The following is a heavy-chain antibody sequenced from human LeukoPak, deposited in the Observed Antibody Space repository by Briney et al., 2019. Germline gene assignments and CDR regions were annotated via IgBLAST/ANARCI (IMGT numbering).Heavy chain of an antibody. CDR3: ARDGYGDYGVLDY. CDR1: GFTVSSNY. D-gene: IGHD4-17*01. CDR2: IYSGGST. Sequence: GGSLRLSCAASGFTVSSNYMSWVRQAPGKGLEWVSVIYSGGSTYYADSVKGRFTISRDNSKNTLYLQMNSLRAEDTAMYYCARDGYGDYGVLDYWGQGTLVTVSS. J-gene: IGHJ4*02. V-gene: IGHV3-66*02.